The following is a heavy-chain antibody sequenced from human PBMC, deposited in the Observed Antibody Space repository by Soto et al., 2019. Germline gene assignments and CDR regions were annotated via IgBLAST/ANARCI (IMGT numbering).Heavy chain of an antibody. CDR1: GFTFSNAW. J-gene: IGHJ4*02. Sequence: EVQLVESGGGLVKPGGSLRLSCAASGFTFSNAWMSWVRQAPGKGLEWVGRIKSKTDGGTTDYAAPVKGRFTISRDDSKNTMYLQMNSLKTEDTAVYYCTTEMNYYGSGSPSSGYFDYWGQGTLVTVSS. CDR2: IKSKTDGGTT. V-gene: IGHV3-15*01. D-gene: IGHD3-10*01. CDR3: TTEMNYYGSGSPSSGYFDY.